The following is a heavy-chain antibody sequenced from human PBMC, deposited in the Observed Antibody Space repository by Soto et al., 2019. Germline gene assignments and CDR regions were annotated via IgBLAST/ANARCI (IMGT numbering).Heavy chain of an antibody. Sequence: QVQLVESGGGVVQPGRSLRLSCAASGFTFSSYSLHWVHQAPGKGLEWVAVISSDGTNKYYADSAKGRFTISRDNSKNTLSLQMNSLRAEDTAVYYCARDSGALAGPAGYFQHWGQGTLVTVSS. CDR2: ISSDGTNK. CDR3: ARDSGALAGPAGYFQH. V-gene: IGHV3-30-3*01. D-gene: IGHD6-19*01. J-gene: IGHJ1*01. CDR1: GFTFSSYS.